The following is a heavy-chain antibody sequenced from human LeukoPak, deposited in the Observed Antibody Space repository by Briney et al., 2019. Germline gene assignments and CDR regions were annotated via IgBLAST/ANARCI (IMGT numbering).Heavy chain of an antibody. D-gene: IGHD2-15*01. V-gene: IGHV4-30-4*08. CDR2: IYYSGST. J-gene: IGHJ5*02. CDR3: ASLVAATPGWFDP. Sequence: PSETLSLTCTVSGGSISSGDYYWSWIRQPPGKGLEWIGYIYYSGSTYYNPSLKSRVTMSVDTSKNQFSLKLSSVTAADTAVYYCASLVAATPGWFDPWGQGTLVTVSS. CDR1: GGSISSGDYY.